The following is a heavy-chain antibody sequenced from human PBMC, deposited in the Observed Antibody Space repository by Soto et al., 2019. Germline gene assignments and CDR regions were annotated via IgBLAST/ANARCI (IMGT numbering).Heavy chain of an antibody. J-gene: IGHJ3*02. CDR3: TRAAPRWLHGDAAFDI. D-gene: IGHD5-12*01. CDR1: GFTFGDYA. CDR2: IRSKAYGGTT. V-gene: IGHV3-49*03. Sequence: GGSLRLSCTASGFTFGDYAMSWFRQAPGKGLEWVGFIRSKAYGGTTEYAASVKGRFTISRDDSKSIAYLQMNSLKTEDTAVYYCTRAAPRWLHGDAAFDIWGQGTLVT.